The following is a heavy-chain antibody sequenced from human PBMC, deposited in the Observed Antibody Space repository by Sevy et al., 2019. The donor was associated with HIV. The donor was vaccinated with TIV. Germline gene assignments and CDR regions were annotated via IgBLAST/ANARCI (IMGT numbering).Heavy chain of an antibody. V-gene: IGHV3-7*03. J-gene: IGHJ6*02. CDR1: GFTFSNYW. CDR3: ARDCSSATCLWGLDV. CDR2: IKRDGSEK. D-gene: IGHD2-2*01. Sequence: GSLRLSCAASGFTFSNYWMSWVRQAPGKGLEWVANIKRDGSEKYYVASVKGRFTISRDNAKTSLYLQMNSLRAEDTAVYYCARDCSSATCLWGLDVWGQGTTVTVSS.